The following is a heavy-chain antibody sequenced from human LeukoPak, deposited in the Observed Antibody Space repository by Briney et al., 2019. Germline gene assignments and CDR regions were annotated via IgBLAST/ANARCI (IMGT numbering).Heavy chain of an antibody. CDR2: IHHSGT. V-gene: IGHV4-38-2*02. CDR3: ARGELYFDF. J-gene: IGHJ4*02. CDR1: GYSISSGYY. Sequence: SETLSLTCIVSGYSISSGYYWGWIRQPPGKGLEWIGFIHHSGTFYNPSLRSRVTISVDKTKNQFSLNLNSVTAADTAVYYCARGELYFDFWGQGTLVTVSS. D-gene: IGHD1-26*01.